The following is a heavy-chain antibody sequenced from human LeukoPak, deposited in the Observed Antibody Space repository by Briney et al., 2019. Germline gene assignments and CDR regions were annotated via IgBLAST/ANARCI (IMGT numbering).Heavy chain of an antibody. CDR2: ISTSSSYI. V-gene: IGHV3-21*01. J-gene: IGHJ4*02. Sequence: GGSLRLSCAVSGFTFSSYTINWVRQAPGKGLEWVSSISTSSSYIYYADSVKGRFTISRDNAKNSLYLQMNSLRAEDTAVYYCARVDPGSYLMFYYVDFWGQGTLVTVSS. CDR1: GFTFSSYT. CDR3: ARVDPGSYLMFYYVDF. D-gene: IGHD3-10*01.